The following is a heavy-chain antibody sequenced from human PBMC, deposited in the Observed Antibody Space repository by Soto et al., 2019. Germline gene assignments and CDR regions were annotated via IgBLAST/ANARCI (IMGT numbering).Heavy chain of an antibody. CDR2: IFSSGST. D-gene: IGHD5-12*01. CDR3: AREGSYSAYNFAHGIQLWSFDF. Sequence: SETLSLTCTDSGGSINTFYWSWVRQPAGKGLEWIGRIFSSGSTSFNPSLESRVAMSVDTSKNHFSLNLSSVTAADMAVYYCAREGSYSAYNFAHGIQLWSFDFWGQGALVTVSS. V-gene: IGHV4-4*07. J-gene: IGHJ4*02. CDR1: GGSINTFY.